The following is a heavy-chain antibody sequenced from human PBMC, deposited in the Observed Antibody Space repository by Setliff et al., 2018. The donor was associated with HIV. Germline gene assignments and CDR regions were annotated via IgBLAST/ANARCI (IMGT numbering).Heavy chain of an antibody. D-gene: IGHD3-22*01. Sequence: PSETLSLTCTVSGGSISSGGYYWSWIRQHPGKGLEWIGYIYYSGSTYYNPSLKSRVTISVDGSKYHLSLKLFSVTAADTAVYYCARSGDYYESSGYYRYWGQGTLVTVSS. CDR3: ARSGDYYESSGYYRY. J-gene: IGHJ4*02. CDR2: IYYSGST. V-gene: IGHV4-31*03. CDR1: GGSISSGGYY.